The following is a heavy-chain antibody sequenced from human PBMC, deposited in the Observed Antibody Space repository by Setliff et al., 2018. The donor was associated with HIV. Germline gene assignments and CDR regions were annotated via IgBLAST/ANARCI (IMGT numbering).Heavy chain of an antibody. CDR2: IYYSGNT. CDR3: ARLGRPYSGQGWFDP. V-gene: IGHV4-39*01. D-gene: IGHD5-12*01. Sequence: PSETLSLTCGVSGDSIFTSTYYWGWIRQPPGKRLEWIGSIYYSGNTYYNPSLKSRVTISVDTSKNQFFLNLSSVTATDSAVYYCARLGRPYSGQGWFDPWGQGTLVTVSS. CDR1: GDSIFTSTYY. J-gene: IGHJ5*02.